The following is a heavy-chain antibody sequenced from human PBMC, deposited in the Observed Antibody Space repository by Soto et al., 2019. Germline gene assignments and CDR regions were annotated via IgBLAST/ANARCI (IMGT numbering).Heavy chain of an antibody. D-gene: IGHD4-17*01. CDR1: GYTLTELS. J-gene: IGHJ5*02. V-gene: IGHV1-24*01. CDR2: FDPEDGET. Sequence: ASVKVSCKVSGYTLTELSMHWVRQAPGKGLEWMGGFDPEDGETIYAQKFQGRVTMTEDTSTDTAYMELSSLRSEDTAVYYCATPPHGDYGTHWCDPWGQGTMVTVSS. CDR3: ATPPHGDYGTHWCDP.